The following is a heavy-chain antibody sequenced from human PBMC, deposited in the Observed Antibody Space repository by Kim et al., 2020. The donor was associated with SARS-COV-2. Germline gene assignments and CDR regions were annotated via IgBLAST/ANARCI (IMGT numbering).Heavy chain of an antibody. D-gene: IGHD3-3*01. J-gene: IGHJ4*02. Sequence: SETLSLTCTVSGGSLSSGGYYWSWIRQHPGQGLEWIGYIYYNGSTYYNPSLKSRVTISVATSNNQFSLKLSSVTAADTAVYYCAREIRYYDFWSGPFDYWGQGTLVTVSS. CDR1: GGSLSSGGYY. V-gene: IGHV4-31*03. CDR3: AREIRYYDFWSGPFDY. CDR2: IYYNGST.